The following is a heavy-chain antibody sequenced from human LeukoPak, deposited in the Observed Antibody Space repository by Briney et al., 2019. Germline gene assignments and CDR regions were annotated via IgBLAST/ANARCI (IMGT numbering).Heavy chain of an antibody. Sequence: PGGSLRLSCAASGFTFSDYYMSWIRQAPGKGLEWVSYISSSGSTIYYADSVKGRFTISRDNAKNSLYLQMNSLRAEDTAVYYCARDLTVTPSRRFDPWGQGTLVTVSS. D-gene: IGHD4-17*01. CDR1: GFTFSDYY. CDR2: ISSSGSTI. V-gene: IGHV3-11*01. J-gene: IGHJ5*02. CDR3: ARDLTVTPSRRFDP.